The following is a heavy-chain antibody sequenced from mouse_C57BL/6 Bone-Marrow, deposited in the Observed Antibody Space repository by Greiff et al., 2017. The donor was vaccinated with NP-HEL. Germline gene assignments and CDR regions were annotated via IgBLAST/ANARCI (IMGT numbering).Heavy chain of an antibody. Sequence: VQLHQPGAELVKPGASVKLSCKASGYTFTSYWMHWVKQRPGQGLEWIGMIHPNSGSTNYNEKFKSKATLTVDKSSSTAYMQLSSLTSEDSAVYYGASNVITTVVATLRRWGQGTTLTVSS. CDR1: GYTFTSYW. CDR2: IHPNSGST. CDR3: ASNVITTVVATLRR. D-gene: IGHD1-1*01. V-gene: IGHV1-64*01. J-gene: IGHJ2*01.